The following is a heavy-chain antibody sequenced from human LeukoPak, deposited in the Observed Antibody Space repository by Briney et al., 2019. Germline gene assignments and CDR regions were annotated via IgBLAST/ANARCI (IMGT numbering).Heavy chain of an antibody. D-gene: IGHD1-26*01. J-gene: IGHJ4*02. CDR2: IRYDGSNK. Sequence: GGSLRLSCAASGFTFSNYGMHWVRQAPGKGLEWVAFIRYDGSNKYYADSVKGRFTISRDNSKNTLSLQMNSLRAEDTAVYYCAKEDSGSFDYWGQGTLVTVSS. CDR3: AKEDSGSFDY. V-gene: IGHV3-30*02. CDR1: GFTFSNYG.